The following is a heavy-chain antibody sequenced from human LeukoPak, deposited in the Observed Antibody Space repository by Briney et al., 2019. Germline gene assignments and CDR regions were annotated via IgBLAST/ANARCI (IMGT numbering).Heavy chain of an antibody. Sequence: SQTLSLTCAIPGDSVFTNNVAWNWIRQSPWRGLELLGRTYLRSQWYNEYAVSVKSRITIHPDTSRNHFSLQLNSVIPEDTAVYYCTRGKYSGFDIWGQGTMVTVSS. D-gene: IGHD2-21*01. J-gene: IGHJ3*02. V-gene: IGHV6-1*01. CDR2: TYLRSQWYN. CDR3: TRGKYSGFDI. CDR1: GDSVFTNNVA.